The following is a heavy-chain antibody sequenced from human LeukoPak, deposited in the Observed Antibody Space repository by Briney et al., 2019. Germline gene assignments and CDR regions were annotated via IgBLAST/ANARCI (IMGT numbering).Heavy chain of an antibody. CDR1: GGSFSGYY. CDR2: INHSGST. Sequence: PSETLSLTCAVYGGSFSGYYWSWIRQPPGKGLEWIGEINHSGSTNYNPSLKSRVTISVDTSKNQFSLKLSSVTAADTAVYYCARGGGNSTIYFDYGGQEPLVTISS. J-gene: IGHJ4*02. D-gene: IGHD6-13*01. V-gene: IGHV4-34*01. CDR3: ARGGGNSTIYFDY.